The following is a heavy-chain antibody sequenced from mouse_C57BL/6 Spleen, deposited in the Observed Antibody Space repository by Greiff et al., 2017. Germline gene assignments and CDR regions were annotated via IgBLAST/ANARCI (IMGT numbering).Heavy chain of an antibody. CDR1: GYAFSSYW. J-gene: IGHJ1*03. Sequence: VMLVESGAELVKPGASVTISCKASGYAFSSYWMNWVKQRPGKGLEWIGQLYPGDGDTNYNGKFKGKATLTADKSSSTAYMQLSSLTSEDSAVYFCARRVDWYFDVWGTGTTVTVSS. CDR2: LYPGDGDT. CDR3: ARRVDWYFDV. V-gene: IGHV1-80*01. D-gene: IGHD1-1*02.